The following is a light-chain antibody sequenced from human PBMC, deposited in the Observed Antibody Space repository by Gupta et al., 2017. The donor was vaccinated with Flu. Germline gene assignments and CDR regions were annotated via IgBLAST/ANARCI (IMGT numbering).Light chain of an antibody. CDR3: AALDDSLNGPV. V-gene: IGLV1-44*01. J-gene: IGLJ2*01. CDR2: SNN. Sequence: QSVLTQPPSASGTPGQRVTIPCSGSSSNIGSNSVNWYQQFPRTAPRLLISSNNRRPSGVPDRFSGSKSGTSASLAISGLQPEDEADYYCAALDDSLNGPVFGGGTRVTVL. CDR1: SSNIGSNS.